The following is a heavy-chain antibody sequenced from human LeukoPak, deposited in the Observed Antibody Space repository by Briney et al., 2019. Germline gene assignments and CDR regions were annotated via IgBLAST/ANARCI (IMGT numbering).Heavy chain of an antibody. D-gene: IGHD3-22*01. CDR2: INPNSGGT. V-gene: IGHV1-2*02. CDR1: GYTFTGYY. J-gene: IGHJ4*02. CDR3: ASDYDSSGYTDY. Sequence: ASVKVSCKASGYTFTGYYMHWVRQAPGQGLEWMGWINPNSGGTYYAQKFQGRVTMTRDTSISTAYMELSRLRSDDTAVYYCASDYDSSGYTDYWGQGTLVTVSS.